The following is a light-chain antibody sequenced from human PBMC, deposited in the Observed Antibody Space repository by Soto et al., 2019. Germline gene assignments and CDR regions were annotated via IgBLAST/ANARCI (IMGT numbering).Light chain of an antibody. CDR3: ISYTSDDVRYV. Sequence: QSALTQPPSASGSPGQSVTISCTGSNSDVGIYDFVSWYQHHPGRAPKLIVSEVSHRPSGVSNRFSGSKSGNTASLTISGLQSEDEADYYCISYTSDDVRYVFGTGTKLTVL. CDR2: EVS. V-gene: IGLV2-14*01. J-gene: IGLJ1*01. CDR1: NSDVGIYDF.